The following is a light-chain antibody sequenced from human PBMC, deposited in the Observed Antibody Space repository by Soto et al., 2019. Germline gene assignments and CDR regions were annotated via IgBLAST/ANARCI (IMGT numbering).Light chain of an antibody. V-gene: IGKV3-15*01. CDR3: QQYNNWPPVT. Sequence: EIVMTQSPATLSVSPGERATLSCRASQTISNNLAWYQQKPGQAPRLLIYDASSRATDIPARFSGSGSGTEFTLTISSLQSEDFAVYYCQQYNNWPPVTFGQGTRLENK. CDR1: QTISNN. J-gene: IGKJ5*01. CDR2: DAS.